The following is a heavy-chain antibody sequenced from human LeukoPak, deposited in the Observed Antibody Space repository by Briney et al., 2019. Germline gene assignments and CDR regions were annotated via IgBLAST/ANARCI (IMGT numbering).Heavy chain of an antibody. CDR3: AKDGEDVCSSTSCKSRAYYYCYYMDV. CDR1: GFTFSSYG. D-gene: IGHD2-2*01. V-gene: IGHV3-33*06. Sequence: GRSLRLSCAASGFTFSSYGMHWVRQAPGKGLEWVAVIWYDGSNKYYADSVKGRFTISRDNSKNTLYLQMNSLRAEDTAVYYCAKDGEDVCSSTSCKSRAYYYCYYMDVWGKGTTVTVSS. J-gene: IGHJ6*03. CDR2: IWYDGSNK.